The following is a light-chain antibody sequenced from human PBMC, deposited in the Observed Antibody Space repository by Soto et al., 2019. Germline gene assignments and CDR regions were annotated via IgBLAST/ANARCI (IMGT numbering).Light chain of an antibody. V-gene: IGKV3-20*01. CDR2: GAF. CDR3: QQYGTSPLT. Sequence: EIVLTQSPGTLSLSPGERATLSCRASLSVAYTYLAWYQQKPGQAPRLLIHGAFSRANGIPDRFSGSGSGTDFTLTISRLESEDFEVYYCQQYGTSPLTFGGGTKVEIK. J-gene: IGKJ4*01. CDR1: LSVAYTY.